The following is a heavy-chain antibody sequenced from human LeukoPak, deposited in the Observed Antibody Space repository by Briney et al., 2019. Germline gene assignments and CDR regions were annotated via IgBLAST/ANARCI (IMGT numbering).Heavy chain of an antibody. CDR2: IYYSGST. CDR3: ARIVGGWYADY. CDR1: GGSISSYY. J-gene: IGHJ4*02. V-gene: IGHV4-59*01. Sequence: SETLSLTCTVSGGSISSYYWSWIRQPPGKGLEWIGYIYYSGSTNYNRSLKSRVTISVDTSKNQFSLKLSSVTAADTAVYYCARIVGGWYADYWGQGTLVTVSS. D-gene: IGHD6-19*01.